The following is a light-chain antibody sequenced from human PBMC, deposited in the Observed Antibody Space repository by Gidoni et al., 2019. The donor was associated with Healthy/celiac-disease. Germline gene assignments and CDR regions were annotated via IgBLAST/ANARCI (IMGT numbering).Light chain of an antibody. V-gene: IGKV1-5*03. CDR1: QRISSW. CDR2: KAS. CDR3: QQYNSYSRT. Sequence: DIQMTQSPSTLSASVGDRVTIPCRASQRISSWLAWYQQKPGKAPKLLIYKASSLESGVPSRFSGSGSGTEFTLTISSLQPDDFATYYCQQYNSYSRTFGQXTKVEIK. J-gene: IGKJ1*01.